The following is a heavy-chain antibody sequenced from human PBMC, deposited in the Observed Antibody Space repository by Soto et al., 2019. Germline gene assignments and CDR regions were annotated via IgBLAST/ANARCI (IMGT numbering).Heavy chain of an antibody. CDR3: ARGDQELVY. CDR1: GDSINTYT. Sequence: KTSETLSLTCTVSGDSINTYTWTWIRQPPGKGLEWIGYIFSSGSTNYNPSLQSRLTMSVDTSKNLFSLKLNSVTAADTAVYYCARGDQELVYWGQGTLVTVSS. D-gene: IGHD1-26*01. CDR2: IFSSGST. J-gene: IGHJ4*02. V-gene: IGHV4-59*01.